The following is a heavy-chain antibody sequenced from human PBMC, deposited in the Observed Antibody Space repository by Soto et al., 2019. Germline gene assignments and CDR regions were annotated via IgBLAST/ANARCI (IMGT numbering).Heavy chain of an antibody. CDR1: GGTFSSYA. J-gene: IGHJ4*02. CDR3: ARDRRNYDILTGYYILDY. V-gene: IGHV1-69*13. D-gene: IGHD3-9*01. Sequence: SVKVSCKASGGTFSSYAISWVRQAPGQGLEWMGGIIPIFGTANYAQKFQGRVTITADESTSTAYMELSSLRSEDTAVYYCARDRRNYDILTGYYILDYWGQGTLVTVSS. CDR2: IIPIFGTA.